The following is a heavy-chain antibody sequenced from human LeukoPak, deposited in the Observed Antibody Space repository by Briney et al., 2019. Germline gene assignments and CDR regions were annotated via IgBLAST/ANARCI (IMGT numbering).Heavy chain of an antibody. CDR3: ARRSSSSSVSDY. CDR1: GYTFTGYY. D-gene: IGHD6-6*01. CDR2: INPNSGGT. V-gene: IGHV1-2*02. Sequence: ASVKVSCKASGYTFTGYYMHRVRQAPGQGLEWMGWINPNSGGTNYAQKFQGRVTMTRDTSISTAYMELSRLRSDDTAVYYCARRSSSSSVSDYWGQGTLVTVSS. J-gene: IGHJ4*02.